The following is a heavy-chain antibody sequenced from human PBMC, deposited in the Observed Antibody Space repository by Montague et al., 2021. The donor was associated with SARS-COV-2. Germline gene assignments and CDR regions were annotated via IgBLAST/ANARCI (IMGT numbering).Heavy chain of an antibody. CDR3: ARSYGTTVVTRAFDY. D-gene: IGHD4-23*01. V-gene: IGHV2-70*01. J-gene: IGHJ4*02. CDR1: GFSLSTSGMC. Sequence: PALVKPTQTLTLTCTFSGFSLSTSGMCVSWIRQPPGKALEWLTLFDWDDDKYYSTSLRTRLTISKDTSKNQEVLTMTNMDPVDTATYYCARSYGTTVVTRAFDYWGQGTLVTVSS. CDR2: FDWDDDK.